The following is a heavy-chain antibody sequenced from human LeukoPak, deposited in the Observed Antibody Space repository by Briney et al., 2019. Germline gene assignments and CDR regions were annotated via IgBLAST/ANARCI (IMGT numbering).Heavy chain of an antibody. CDR3: ARHGSTDYFDY. D-gene: IGHD2-2*03. CDR1: GGSISSTTSY. V-gene: IGHV4-39*01. J-gene: IGHJ4*02. CDR2: IYYSGST. Sequence: PSETLSLTCAVSGGSISSTTSYWGWIRQPPGKGLEWIGRIYYSGSTFYNPSLKSRVTISVDTSKNQFSLRLSSVTAADTAVYYCARHGSTDYFDYWGQGTLVTASS.